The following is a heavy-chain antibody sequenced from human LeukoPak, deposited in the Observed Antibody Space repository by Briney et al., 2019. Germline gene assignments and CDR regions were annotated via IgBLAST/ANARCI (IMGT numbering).Heavy chain of an antibody. CDR1: GGSISSGSYY. J-gene: IGHJ6*03. CDR3: ARSPRRNIVVVGYYYYYYYMDV. Sequence: SETLSLTCTVSGGSISSGSYYWRWIRQPAGKGLEWIGRIYTSGSTNYNPSLKSRVTISVDTSKNQFSLKLSSVTAADTAVYYCARSPRRNIVVVGYYYYYYYMDVWGKGTTVTISS. V-gene: IGHV4-61*02. CDR2: IYTSGST. D-gene: IGHD2-15*01.